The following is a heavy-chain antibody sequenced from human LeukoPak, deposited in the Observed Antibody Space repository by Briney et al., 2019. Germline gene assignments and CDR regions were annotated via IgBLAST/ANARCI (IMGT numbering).Heavy chain of an antibody. CDR2: ISAYNGNT. Sequence: ASVKVSCKASGYTFTSYGISWVRQAPGPGLEWMGWISAYNGNTNYAQTLQGRVTMTTDTATSTAYMELRSLRPDDTAVYYCARSAAGTLYYYYYYMDVWGKGTTVTVSS. J-gene: IGHJ6*03. CDR3: ARSAAGTLYYYYYYMDV. D-gene: IGHD6-13*01. V-gene: IGHV1-18*01. CDR1: GYTFTSYG.